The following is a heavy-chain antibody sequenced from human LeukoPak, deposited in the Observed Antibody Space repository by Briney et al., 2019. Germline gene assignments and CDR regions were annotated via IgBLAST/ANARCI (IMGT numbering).Heavy chain of an antibody. CDR1: GYSISSGYY. V-gene: IGHV4-38-2*02. CDR3: ARERDLLYYYYMDV. D-gene: IGHD1-26*01. Sequence: KTSETLSLTCTVSGYSISSGYYWGWIRQPPGKGLEWIGSIYHSGSTYYNPSLKSRVTISVDTSKNQFSLKLSSVTAADTAVYYCARERDLLYYYYMDVWGKGTTVTVSS. J-gene: IGHJ6*03. CDR2: IYHSGST.